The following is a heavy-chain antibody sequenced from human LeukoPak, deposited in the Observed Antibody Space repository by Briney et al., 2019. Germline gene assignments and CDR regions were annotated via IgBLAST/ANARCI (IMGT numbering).Heavy chain of an antibody. CDR3: ARAVVGFDY. CDR1: GFTFSSYS. D-gene: IGHD2-15*01. CDR2: ISSSSSTI. Sequence: GGSLRLSCAASGFTFSSYSMNWVRQAPGKGLEWVSYISSSSSTIYYADSVKGRFTISRDNAKNSLYLQMNSLRAEDTAVYYCARAVVGFDYWGQGTLVTVSS. J-gene: IGHJ4*02. V-gene: IGHV3-48*01.